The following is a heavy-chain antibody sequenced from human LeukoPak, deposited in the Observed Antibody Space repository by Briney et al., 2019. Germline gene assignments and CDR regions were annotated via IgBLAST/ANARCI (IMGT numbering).Heavy chain of an antibody. CDR2: SNHGGSS. CDR1: GGTFTGYN. V-gene: IGHV4-34*08. CDR3: AQQSYYYYINP. J-gene: IGHJ6*03. Sequence: SSETLCLTCGVDGGTFTGYNWTWIRQSPGKGLEWIGESNHGGSSYYAPSLGGRVTISVDTSKRQVSLKLRSVTAADTAVYYCAQQSYYYYINPWGKGTTVIVSS. D-gene: IGHD1/OR15-1a*01.